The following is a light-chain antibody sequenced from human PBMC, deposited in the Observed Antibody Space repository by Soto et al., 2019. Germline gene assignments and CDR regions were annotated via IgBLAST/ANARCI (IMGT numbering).Light chain of an antibody. J-gene: IGLJ2*01. Sequence: QSALTQPASVSGSPGQSITISCTGTSSDVGGYNYVSWYQQHPGKAPKLMIYDVSNRPSGVSNRFSGSKSGNTASLTISGLQDDDEDDYYCSSYTSSSTPLFGGGTKLTVL. CDR1: SSDVGGYNY. CDR2: DVS. V-gene: IGLV2-14*01. CDR3: SSYTSSSTPL.